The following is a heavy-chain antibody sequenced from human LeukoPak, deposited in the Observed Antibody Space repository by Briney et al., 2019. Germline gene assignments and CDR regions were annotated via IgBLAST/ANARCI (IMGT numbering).Heavy chain of an antibody. CDR2: IYYSGST. J-gene: IGHJ6*03. CDR3: ARAPLIYYYYMDV. CDR1: GASISSYY. D-gene: IGHD2-8*01. V-gene: IGHV4-59*08. Sequence: SGTLSLTCSVSGASISSYYWSWIRQPPGKGLEWIGHIYYSGSTNYNPSLKSRVTISVDTSKNQFSLKLSSVTAADTAVYYCARAPLIYYYYMDVWGKGTTVTVSS.